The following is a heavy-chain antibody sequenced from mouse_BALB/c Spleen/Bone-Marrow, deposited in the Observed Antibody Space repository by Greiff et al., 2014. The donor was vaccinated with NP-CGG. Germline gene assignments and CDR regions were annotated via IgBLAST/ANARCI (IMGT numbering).Heavy chain of an antibody. D-gene: IGHD3-1*01. Sequence: EVHLVESGGGLVQPGGSRKLSCAASGFTFSDYGMAWVRLSPGKGPEWVAFISSLAYSIYYADTVTGRFTISRENAKNTLYLEMSSLRSEDTAMYYCARGQGATGAMDYWGQGTSVTVSS. CDR3: ARGQGATGAMDY. CDR1: GFTFSDYG. J-gene: IGHJ4*01. V-gene: IGHV5-15*02. CDR2: ISSLAYSI.